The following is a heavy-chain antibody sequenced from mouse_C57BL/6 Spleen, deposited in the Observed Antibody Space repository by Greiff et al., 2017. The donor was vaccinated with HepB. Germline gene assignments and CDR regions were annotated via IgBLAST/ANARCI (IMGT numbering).Heavy chain of an antibody. V-gene: IGHV1-80*01. CDR1: GYAFSSYW. CDR2: IYPGDGDT. CDR3: AILCPTGDYYFDY. J-gene: IGHJ2*01. D-gene: IGHD1-1*02. Sequence: QVQLKQSGAELVKPGASVKISCKASGYAFSSYWMNWVKQRPGKGLEWIGQIYPGDGDTNYNGKFKGKATLTADKSSSTAYMQLSSLTSEDSAVYLCAILCPTGDYYFDYWGQGTTLTVSS.